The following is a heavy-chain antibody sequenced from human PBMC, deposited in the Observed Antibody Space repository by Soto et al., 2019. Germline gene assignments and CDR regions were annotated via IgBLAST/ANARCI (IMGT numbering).Heavy chain of an antibody. CDR3: ARGGSNDWQVAFDI. J-gene: IGHJ3*02. CDR1: GGSFSTYY. CDR2: INHSGSN. V-gene: IGHV4-34*01. Sequence: SETLSLTCVVSGGSFSTYYYNWIRQSPGKGLEWIGEINHSGSNNYSPSLKSRVTMSLDTSKNQFSLRLTSVTAADTAVYYCARGGSNDWQVAFDIWGQGTMVTVSS. D-gene: IGHD3-9*01.